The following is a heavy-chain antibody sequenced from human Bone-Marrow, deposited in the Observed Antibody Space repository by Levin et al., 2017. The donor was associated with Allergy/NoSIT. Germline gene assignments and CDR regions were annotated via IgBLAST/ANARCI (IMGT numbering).Heavy chain of an antibody. CDR1: GGTFSSYT. D-gene: IGHD6-19*01. J-gene: IGHJ6*03. CDR3: ARTGIAVAGDYYYYYMDV. Sequence: SVKVSCKASGGTFSSYTISWVRQAPGQGLEWVGRIIPILGIANYAQKFQGRVTITADKSTSTAYMELSSLRSEDTAVYYCARTGIAVAGDYYYYYMDVWGKGTTVTVSS. V-gene: IGHV1-69*02. CDR2: IIPILGIA.